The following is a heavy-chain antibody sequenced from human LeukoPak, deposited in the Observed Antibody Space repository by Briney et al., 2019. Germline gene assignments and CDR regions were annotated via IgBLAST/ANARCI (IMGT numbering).Heavy chain of an antibody. J-gene: IGHJ4*02. Sequence: ASETLSPTCTVSGGSISGSHYYWAWVRQPPGKGLEWIGMINYSGNRYYNPSLWSRVTISVDTSTNQFSLNLNSVTAADTAVYYCARGYDYWGQGTLVAVSS. CDR2: INYSGNR. D-gene: IGHD3-22*01. CDR1: GGSISGSHYY. CDR3: ARGYDY. V-gene: IGHV4-39*01.